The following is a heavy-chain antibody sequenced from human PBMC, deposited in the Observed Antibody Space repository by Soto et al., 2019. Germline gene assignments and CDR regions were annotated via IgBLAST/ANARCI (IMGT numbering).Heavy chain of an antibody. Sequence: QVQLVQSGAEVKKPGSSVKVSCKASGGTFSSYTISWVRQAPGQGLEWMGRIIPILGIANYAQKFQGRVTITADKSTNTAYMELRSLRSEDTAVYYCARVYGSGSYYVGFDYWGQGTLVTVSS. J-gene: IGHJ4*02. D-gene: IGHD3-10*01. CDR2: IIPILGIA. CDR3: ARVYGSGSYYVGFDY. CDR1: GGTFSSYT. V-gene: IGHV1-69*02.